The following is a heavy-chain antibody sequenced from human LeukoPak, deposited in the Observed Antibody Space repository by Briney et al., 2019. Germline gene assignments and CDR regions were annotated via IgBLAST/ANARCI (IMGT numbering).Heavy chain of an antibody. CDR2: INDNGDGT. V-gene: IGHV3-23*01. Sequence: GGSLRLSCAASGFTFSSYAMSWVRQAPGKGLKWVSTINDNGDGTYYADSVKGRFTISRDNSKNTLYLQMNSLRAEDTAVYYCAKGLMRSMVRGVPLDYWGQGTLVTVSS. D-gene: IGHD3-10*01. CDR1: GFTFSSYA. J-gene: IGHJ4*02. CDR3: AKGLMRSMVRGVPLDY.